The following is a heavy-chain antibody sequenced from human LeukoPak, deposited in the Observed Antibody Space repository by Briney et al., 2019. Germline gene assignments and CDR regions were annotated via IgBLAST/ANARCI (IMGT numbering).Heavy chain of an antibody. Sequence: NPSETLSLTCSVSGGSISSYYWSWIRQPPGKGLEWIGYIYSSGTTNYNPSLKSRLTISVDTPKNQFSLKLSSVTAADTAVYYCARAGMTMVSPWGFDPWGQGTLVTVSS. J-gene: IGHJ5*02. CDR2: IYSSGTT. V-gene: IGHV4-59*01. D-gene: IGHD4/OR15-4a*01. CDR3: ARAGMTMVSPWGFDP. CDR1: GGSISSYY.